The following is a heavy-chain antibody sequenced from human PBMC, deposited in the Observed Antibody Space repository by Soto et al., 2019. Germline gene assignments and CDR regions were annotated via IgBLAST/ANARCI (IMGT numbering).Heavy chain of an antibody. V-gene: IGHV3-23*01. CDR3: AKSRYSESSGDFFHY. Sequence: EVQLLESGGGLVQPGGSLSLSCAASAFTFNNYAMSWVRQAPGKGLEWVSGIGGSGRTTYYADSVKGRFTISRDNSNNTLLLQMNSLLAEDTAVYYCAKSRYSESSGDFFHYWGQGTLVTVAS. D-gene: IGHD3-22*01. CDR1: AFTFNNYA. J-gene: IGHJ4*02. CDR2: IGGSGRTT.